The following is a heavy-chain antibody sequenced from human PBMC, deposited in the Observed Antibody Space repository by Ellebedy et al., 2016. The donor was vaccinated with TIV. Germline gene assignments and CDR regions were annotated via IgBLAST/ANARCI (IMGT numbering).Heavy chain of an antibody. D-gene: IGHD2-2*01. CDR1: GLTFSRYW. V-gene: IGHV3-7*03. Sequence: PGGSLRLSCVDSGLTFSRYWMSWVRQTPGRGLEWVANIKQDGSDKNYVDSVKGRFTISRDNAKNSLYLQMNSLSADDTAVYYCARGSGYCSSTSCSGETDWGQGTPVTVSS. CDR3: ARGSGYCSSTSCSGETD. CDR2: IKQDGSDK. J-gene: IGHJ4*02.